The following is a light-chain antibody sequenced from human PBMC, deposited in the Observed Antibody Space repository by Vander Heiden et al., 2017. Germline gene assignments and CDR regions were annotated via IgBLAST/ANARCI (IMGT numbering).Light chain of an antibody. CDR3: QSYDTSLNGYVV. V-gene: IGLV1-40*01. J-gene: IGLJ2*01. CDR1: SSNIGAGHV. CDR2: VNS. Sequence: QSVLTPPPSVSGAPGQRVTISCSGSSSNIGAGHVVHWYQHVPGTAPKLLIYVNSNRPSGVPDRFSGSKSGTSASLAITGLQAEDEADYYGQSYDTSLNGYVVFGGGTKLTVL.